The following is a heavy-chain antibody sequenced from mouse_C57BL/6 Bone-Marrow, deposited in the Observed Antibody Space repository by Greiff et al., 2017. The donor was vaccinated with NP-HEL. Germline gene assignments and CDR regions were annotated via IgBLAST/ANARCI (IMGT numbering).Heavy chain of an antibody. CDR3: AKGIYYDDWFAY. V-gene: IGHV1-59*01. CDR2: IDPSDSYT. Sequence: QVQLQQPGAELVRPGTSVKLSCKASGYTFTSYWMHWVKQRPGQGLEWIGVIDPSDSYTNYNQKFKGKATLTVDTSSSTAYMQLSSLTSEDSAVYYCAKGIYYDDWFAYWGQGTLVTVSA. J-gene: IGHJ3*01. D-gene: IGHD2-4*01. CDR1: GYTFTSYW.